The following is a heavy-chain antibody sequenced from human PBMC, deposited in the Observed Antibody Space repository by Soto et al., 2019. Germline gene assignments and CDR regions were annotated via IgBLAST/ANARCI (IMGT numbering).Heavy chain of an antibody. J-gene: IGHJ4*02. D-gene: IGHD2-15*01. Sequence: PGGSPRLSCAASGFNFNIYSMNWVRQAPGKGLEWLAYISGSTSPISYADSVKGRFTISTSTAYMELRSLRSDDTAVYYCARPYCSGGSCYDYWGQGTLVTVSS. V-gene: IGHV3-48*01. CDR3: ARPYCSGGSCYDY. CDR2: ISGSTSPI. CDR1: GFNFNIYS.